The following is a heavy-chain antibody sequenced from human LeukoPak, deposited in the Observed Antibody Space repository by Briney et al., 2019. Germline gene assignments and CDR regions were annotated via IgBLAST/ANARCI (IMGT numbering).Heavy chain of an antibody. CDR2: IYTSGST. J-gene: IGHJ5*02. CDR1: GGSISSGSYY. Sequence: PSQTLSLTCTVPGGSISSGSYYWSWIRQPAGKGLEWIGRIYTSGSTNYNPSLKSRVTISVDTSKNQFSLTLRSVTAADTAIYYCARDGSLPDSYGSGSSNWFDPWGQGVLVTVSP. V-gene: IGHV4-61*02. CDR3: ARDGSLPDSYGSGSSNWFDP. D-gene: IGHD3-10*01.